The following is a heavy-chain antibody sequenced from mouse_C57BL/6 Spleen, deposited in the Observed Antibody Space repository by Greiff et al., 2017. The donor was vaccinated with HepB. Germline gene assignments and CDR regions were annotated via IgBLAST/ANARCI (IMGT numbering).Heavy chain of an antibody. CDR1: GYTFTSYW. CDR3: AKGADYGNYDFDY. CDR2: IDPNGGGT. Sequence: VQLQQPGAELVKPGASVKLSCKASGYTFTSYWMHWVKQRPGRGLEWIGRIDPNGGGTKYNEKFKSKATLTVDKPSSTAYMQLSSLTYEDSAVYSCAKGADYGNYDFDYWGQGTTLTVSS. D-gene: IGHD2-1*01. J-gene: IGHJ2*01. V-gene: IGHV1-72*01.